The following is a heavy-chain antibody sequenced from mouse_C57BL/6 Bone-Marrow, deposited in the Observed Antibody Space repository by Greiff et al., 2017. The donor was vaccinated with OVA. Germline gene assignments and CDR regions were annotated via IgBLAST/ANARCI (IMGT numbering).Heavy chain of an antibody. CDR2: IYPGSGST. CDR1: GYTFTSYW. Sequence: QVQLQQPGAELVKPGASVKMSCKASGYTFTSYWITWVKQRPGQGLEWIGDIYPGSGSTNYNEKFKSKATLTVDTSSSTAYMQLSSLTSEDSAVSYCARRRTTQATAWCAYWGQGTLVTVSA. CDR3: ARRRTTQATAWCAY. D-gene: IGHD3-2*02. J-gene: IGHJ3*01. V-gene: IGHV1-55*01.